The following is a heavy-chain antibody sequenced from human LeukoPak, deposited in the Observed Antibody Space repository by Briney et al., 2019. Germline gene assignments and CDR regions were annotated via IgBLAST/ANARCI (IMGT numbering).Heavy chain of an antibody. V-gene: IGHV3-74*01. J-gene: IGHJ5*02. D-gene: IGHD5-12*01. CDR3: ATDREYSQEP. Sequence: GGSLRLSCAASGFTFRTSWMRWVRQAPGKGLMWVSFINRDGSSTNYVDSVKGRFTISRDNAKNTLYLQMNRLRDEDTAVYYCATDREYSQEPWGQGTLVTVSS. CDR1: GFTFRTSW. CDR2: INRDGSST.